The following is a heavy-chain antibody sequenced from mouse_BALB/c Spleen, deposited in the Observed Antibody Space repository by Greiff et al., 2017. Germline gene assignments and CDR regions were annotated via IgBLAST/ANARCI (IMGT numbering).Heavy chain of an antibody. Sequence: QVQLQQSGPELVKPGASVKISCKASGYAFSSSWMNWVKQRPGQGLESIGRIYPGDGDTNYNGKFKGKATLTADKSSSTAYMQLSSLTSVDSAVYFCARSNFYAMDYWGQGTSVTVSS. CDR2: IYPGDGDT. CDR1: GYAFSSSW. V-gene: IGHV1-82*01. CDR3: ARSNFYAMDY. J-gene: IGHJ4*01.